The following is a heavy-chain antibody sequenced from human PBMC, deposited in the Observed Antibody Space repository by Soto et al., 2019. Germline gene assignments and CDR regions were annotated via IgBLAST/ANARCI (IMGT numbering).Heavy chain of an antibody. V-gene: IGHV4-4*07. CDR2: IYTSGST. CDR3: ATLVYVVQWRPEVFDY. CDR1: GGSISSYY. J-gene: IGHJ4*02. Sequence: SETLSLNCTVSGGSISSYYWSWIRQPAGKGLEWIGRIYTSGSTNYNPSLKSRVTMSVDTSKNQFSLKLSSVTAADTAVYYCATLVYVVQWRPEVFDYWCQGTLVTVFS. D-gene: IGHD6-19*01.